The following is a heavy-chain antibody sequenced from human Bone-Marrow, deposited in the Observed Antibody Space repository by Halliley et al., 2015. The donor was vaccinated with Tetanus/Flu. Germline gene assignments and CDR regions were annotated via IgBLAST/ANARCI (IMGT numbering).Heavy chain of an antibody. CDR2: IYSDENT. Sequence: LEWVSVIYSDENTHYTDSVNGRFTISRDKSKNTLFLQMNSLKAEDTAMYYCAQRILRGGRVLDYWGQGALVIVSS. D-gene: IGHD2-15*01. V-gene: IGHV3-53*01. CDR3: AQRILRGGRVLDY. J-gene: IGHJ4*02.